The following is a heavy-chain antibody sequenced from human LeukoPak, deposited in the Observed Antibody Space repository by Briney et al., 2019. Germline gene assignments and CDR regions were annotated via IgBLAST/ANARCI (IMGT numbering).Heavy chain of an antibody. CDR2: IYYSGSI. D-gene: IGHD1-14*01. CDR1: GGSIRSYY. CDR3: ARYLGITSLDY. J-gene: IGHJ4*02. Sequence: SETLSLTCSVSGGSIRSYYWNWIRQSPGKGLEWIGYIYYSGSINYNPSFKSRVTMSVDTSKNQFSLKLHSVTAADTAMYYCARYLGITSLDYWGQGMLVTVSS. V-gene: IGHV4-59*01.